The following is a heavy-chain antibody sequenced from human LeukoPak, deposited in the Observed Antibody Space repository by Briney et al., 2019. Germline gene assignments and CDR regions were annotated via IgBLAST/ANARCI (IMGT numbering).Heavy chain of an antibody. CDR2: ISGSGGST. CDR3: AKHQSGATYFDY. D-gene: IGHD1-26*01. V-gene: IGHV3-23*01. Sequence: PGGSLRLSCAASGFTFSSYGMSWVRKAPGKVLELVSGISGSGGSTYYTDSVRGRCTISRDNSKITLYLQMTSLRADDTAIYYCAKHQSGATYFDYWGQGALVTVSS. J-gene: IGHJ4*02. CDR1: GFTFSSYG.